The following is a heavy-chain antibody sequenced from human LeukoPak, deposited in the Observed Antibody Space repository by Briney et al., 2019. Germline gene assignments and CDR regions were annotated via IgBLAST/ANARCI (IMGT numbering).Heavy chain of an antibody. CDR2: INHSGST. Sequence: SETLSLTCAVYGGSFSGYYWSWIRQPPGKGLEWIGEINHSGSTNYNPSLKSRVTISVDTSKNQFSLKLSSVTAADTAVYYCARDGDDFGTFSYYYYYYMDVWGKGTTVTVS. D-gene: IGHD3-3*01. CDR1: GGSFSGYY. V-gene: IGHV4-34*01. CDR3: ARDGDDFGTFSYYYYYYMDV. J-gene: IGHJ6*03.